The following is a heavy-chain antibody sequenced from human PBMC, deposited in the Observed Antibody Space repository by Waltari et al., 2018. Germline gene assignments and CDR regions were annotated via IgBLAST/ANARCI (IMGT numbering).Heavy chain of an antibody. CDR3: AKVRGTSYGMDV. J-gene: IGHJ6*02. CDR1: GFTFSSYS. Sequence: EVQLLESGGGLVQPGGSLRLSCAASGFTFSSYSMTWVRQAPGKGLEWVSVISGSGGSTYYADSVKGRFTISRDNSKNTLYLQMNSLRAEDTAVYYCAKVRGTSYGMDVWGQGTTVTVSS. CDR2: ISGSGGST. V-gene: IGHV3-23*01.